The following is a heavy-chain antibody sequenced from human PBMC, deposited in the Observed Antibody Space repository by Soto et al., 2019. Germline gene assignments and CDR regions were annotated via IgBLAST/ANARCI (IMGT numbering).Heavy chain of an antibody. D-gene: IGHD3-22*01. J-gene: IGHJ4*02. Sequence: QVQLVQSGAEVKKPGASVKVSCKASGYIFTNYAMHWVCQAPGQGLEWMGWINTANGDTRYSQRFQGRVTITSDTSASTAYMELRSLRSDDTAVYYCARDYYDSSGYSDYWGQGTLVTVSS. CDR2: INTANGDT. CDR1: GYIFTNYA. V-gene: IGHV1-3*04. CDR3: ARDYYDSSGYSDY.